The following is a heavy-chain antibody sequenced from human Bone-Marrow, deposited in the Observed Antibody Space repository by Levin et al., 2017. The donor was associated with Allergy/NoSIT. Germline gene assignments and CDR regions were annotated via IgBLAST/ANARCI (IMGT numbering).Heavy chain of an antibody. CDR1: GYSFTSYW. Sequence: GESLKISCRGSGYSFTSYWIGWVRQMPGKGLEWMGIIYPGDSDIRYSPSFQGQVTISADKSISTAYLQWSSLKASDTAMYYCARRAAVAATRFFDYWGQGTLVTVSS. CDR2: IYPGDSDI. J-gene: IGHJ4*02. D-gene: IGHD6-19*01. V-gene: IGHV5-51*01. CDR3: ARRAAVAATRFFDY.